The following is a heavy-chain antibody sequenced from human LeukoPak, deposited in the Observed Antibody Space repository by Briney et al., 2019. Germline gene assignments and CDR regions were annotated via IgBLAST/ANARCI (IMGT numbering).Heavy chain of an antibody. CDR3: ARSHIYYYDSSGYSPGPHAFDI. V-gene: IGHV1-18*01. D-gene: IGHD3-22*01. J-gene: IGHJ3*02. CDR1: GYTFTSYG. Sequence: ASVKVSCKASGYTFTSYGISWVRQAPGQGLEWMEWISAYNGNTNYAQKLQGRVTMTTDTSTSTAYMELRSLRSDDTAVYYCARSHIYYYDSSGYSPGPHAFDIWGQGTMVTVSS. CDR2: ISAYNGNT.